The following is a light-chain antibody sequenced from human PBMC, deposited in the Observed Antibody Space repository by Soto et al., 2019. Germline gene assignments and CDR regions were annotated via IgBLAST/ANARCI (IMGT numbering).Light chain of an antibody. CDR3: HQYGTSPGT. V-gene: IGKV3-20*01. CDR2: GAS. CDR1: QTVSSDY. J-gene: IGKJ1*01. Sequence: EIVLTQSPGTLSLSPGATAILSCRASQTVSSDYVAWYQQKPGQAPRFLIYGASNRATGIPDRFGGSGSGTDFTLTISRLEPEDFAVYFCHQYGTSPGTFGQGNKVESK.